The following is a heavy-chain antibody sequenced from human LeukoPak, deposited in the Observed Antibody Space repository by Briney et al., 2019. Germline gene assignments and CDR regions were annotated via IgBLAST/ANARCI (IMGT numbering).Heavy chain of an antibody. D-gene: IGHD1-26*01. CDR1: GFTFSDYN. CDR2: ISRSGSTK. V-gene: IGHV3-11*01. CDR3: ARLRLGGNWFDP. J-gene: IGHJ5*02. Sequence: GGSLRLSCAASGFTFSDYNMRWIRQAPGKGLEWVSSISRSGSTKYYADSVKGRFTISRDNAKNSLFLQMNSLRAEDTAVYYCARLRLGGNWFDPWGQGTLVTVSS.